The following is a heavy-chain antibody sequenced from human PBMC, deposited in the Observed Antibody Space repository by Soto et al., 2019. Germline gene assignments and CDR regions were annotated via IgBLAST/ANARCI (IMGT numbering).Heavy chain of an antibody. CDR1: GGSISSYF. D-gene: IGHD3-9*01. CDR2: IYSSEYT. V-gene: IGHV4-59*08. J-gene: IGHJ4*02. Sequence: SETLSLTCTVSGGSISSYFWSWIRQPPGKGLEWIGYIYSSEYTDYNPSIKSRVTISVDTSKDQFSLQLKSVTAADTAVYYCARHRDYDILTGYQKYYFDYGGQGTLVTVSS. CDR3: ARHRDYDILTGYQKYYFDY.